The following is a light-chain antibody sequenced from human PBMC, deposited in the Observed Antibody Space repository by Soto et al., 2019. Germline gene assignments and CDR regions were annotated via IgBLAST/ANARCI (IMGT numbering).Light chain of an antibody. CDR2: NNN. Sequence: QSVLTQPPSVSGAPGQRVSISCTGSSSNIGTGSDVHWYQQLPGTAPKLLIYNNNRRPSGVPDRFSGSKSGTSASLAITGLQAEDEADYYCQSYGSTMVVFGGGTKLTVL. CDR1: SSNIGTGSD. V-gene: IGLV1-40*01. CDR3: QSYGSTMVV. J-gene: IGLJ2*01.